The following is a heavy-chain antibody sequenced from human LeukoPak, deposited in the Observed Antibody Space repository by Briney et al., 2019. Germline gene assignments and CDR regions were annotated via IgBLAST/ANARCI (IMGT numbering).Heavy chain of an antibody. D-gene: IGHD6-6*01. Sequence: PGGSLRLSCAASGLTFSSYWMSWVRQAPGKGLEWVANIKQDGSEKYYVDSVKGRFTISRDNAKNSLYLQMNSLRAEDTAVYYCARENPYSSSSPMWYWGQGTPVTVSS. CDR1: GLTFSSYW. J-gene: IGHJ4*02. CDR3: ARENPYSSSSPMWY. CDR2: IKQDGSEK. V-gene: IGHV3-7*01.